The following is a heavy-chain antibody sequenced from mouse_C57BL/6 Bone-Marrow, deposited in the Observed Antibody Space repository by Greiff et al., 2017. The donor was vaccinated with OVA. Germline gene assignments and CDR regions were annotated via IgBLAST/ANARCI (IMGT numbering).Heavy chain of an antibody. J-gene: IGHJ3*01. CDR3: ARAGGYYFSAWFAY. D-gene: IGHD2-3*01. CDR1: GYTFTDYY. CDR2: INPNNGGT. Sequence: EVQLQQSGPELVKPGASVKISCKASGYTFTDYYMNWVKQSPGKSLEWIGDINPNNGGTSYNQKFKGKATLTVDKSSSTAYMELRSLTSEDSAVDDCARAGGYYFSAWFAYWGQGTLVTVSA. V-gene: IGHV1-26*01.